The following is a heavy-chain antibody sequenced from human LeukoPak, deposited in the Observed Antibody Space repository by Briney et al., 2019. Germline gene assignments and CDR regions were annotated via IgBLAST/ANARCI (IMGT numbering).Heavy chain of an antibody. CDR1: GYTFTSYY. CDR3: AGGAQGNWNYASNWFDP. Sequence: ASVKVSCKASGYTFTSYYMHWVRQAPGQGLEWMGIINPSGGSTSYAQKSQGRVTMTRDTSTSTVYMELSSLRSEDTAVYYCAGGAQGNWNYASNWFDPWGQGTLVTVSS. D-gene: IGHD1-7*01. V-gene: IGHV1-46*01. J-gene: IGHJ5*02. CDR2: INPSGGST.